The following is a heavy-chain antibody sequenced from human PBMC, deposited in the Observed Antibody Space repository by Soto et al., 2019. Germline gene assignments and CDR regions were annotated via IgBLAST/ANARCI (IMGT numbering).Heavy chain of an antibody. V-gene: IGHV1-69*02. CDR2: IIPILGIA. CDR1: GGTFSSYT. CDR3: ASRSAAGAFDI. D-gene: IGHD2-2*01. J-gene: IGHJ3*02. Sequence: QVQLVQSGAEVKKPGSSVKVSCKASGGTFSSYTISWVRQAPGQGLEWMGRIIPILGIANYAQKFKGRVTITADKSTSTAYMELSSLRSEDTAVYYCASRSAAGAFDIWGQGTMVTVSS.